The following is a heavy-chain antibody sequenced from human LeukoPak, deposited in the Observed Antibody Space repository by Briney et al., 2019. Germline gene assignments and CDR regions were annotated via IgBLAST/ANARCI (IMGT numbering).Heavy chain of an antibody. Sequence: SETLSLPCTVSGGSISNYYWSWIRQPPGKELEWIGYIYYSGSTNYNPSLKSRVTISVDTSKNQFSLKLSSVTAADTAAYYCARSIYGVGPFDYWGQGTLVTVFS. V-gene: IGHV4-59*01. CDR2: IYYSGST. CDR3: ARSIYGVGPFDY. J-gene: IGHJ4*02. D-gene: IGHD6-6*01. CDR1: GGSISNYY.